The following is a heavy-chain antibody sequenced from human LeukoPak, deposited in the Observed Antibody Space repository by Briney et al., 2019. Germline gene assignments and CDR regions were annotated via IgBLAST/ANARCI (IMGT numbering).Heavy chain of an antibody. J-gene: IGHJ4*02. CDR2: IYYSGST. V-gene: IGHV4-39*07. CDR3: ARTSVVVPAAIVS. Sequence: SETLSLTCTVSGGSISSYYWTWIRQPPGRGLEWIGSIYYSGSTYYNPSLKSRVTISVDTSKNQFSLKLSSVTAADTAVYYCARTSVVVPAAIVSWGQGTLVTVSS. D-gene: IGHD2-2*01. CDR1: GGSISSYY.